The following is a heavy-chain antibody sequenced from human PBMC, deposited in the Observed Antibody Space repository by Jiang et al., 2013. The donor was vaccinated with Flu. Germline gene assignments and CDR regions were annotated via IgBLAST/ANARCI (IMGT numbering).Heavy chain of an antibody. CDR1: GGSISSGDYY. D-gene: IGHD4-17*01. CDR3: ARVTVMEPVNGMDV. J-gene: IGHJ6*02. CDR2: IYYSGST. Sequence: KPSQTLSLTCTVSGGSISSGDYYWSWIRQPPGKGLEWIGYIYYSGSTYYNPSLKSRVTISVDTSKNQFSLKLSSVTAADTAVYYCARVTVMEPVNGMDVWGQGTTVTVSS. V-gene: IGHV4-30-4*01.